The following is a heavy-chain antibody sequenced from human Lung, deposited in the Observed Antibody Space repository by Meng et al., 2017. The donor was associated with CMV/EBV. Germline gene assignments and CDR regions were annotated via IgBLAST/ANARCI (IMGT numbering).Heavy chain of an antibody. J-gene: IGHJ4*02. D-gene: IGHD1-26*01. CDR1: GFTFSDYP. V-gene: IGHV3-23*01. Sequence: ESXKISXAASGFTFSDYPMSCVRQAPGKGLKWVSSLSSGGSSTYYTDSVKGRFTISRDNSKNTVHLQMNSLRVEDTAVYYCAKGRAVGATTPFDYWGQGXLVTVSS. CDR2: LSSGGSST. CDR3: AKGRAVGATTPFDY.